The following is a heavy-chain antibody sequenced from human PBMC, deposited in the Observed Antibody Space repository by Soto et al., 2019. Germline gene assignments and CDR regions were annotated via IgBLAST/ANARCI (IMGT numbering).Heavy chain of an antibody. D-gene: IGHD5-12*01. V-gene: IGHV3-53*01. J-gene: IGHJ5*02. CDR1: GFTVSNTD. Sequence: GGSLRLSGAASGFTVSNTDITWVRQPPGKGLECVSVIYTAGVTNYADSVKGRFIISRDNSKNTLYLQMNSLRAEDTAVYYCARALPVATGGFDPLGQGTLVTVSS. CDR2: IYTAGVT. CDR3: ARALPVATGGFDP.